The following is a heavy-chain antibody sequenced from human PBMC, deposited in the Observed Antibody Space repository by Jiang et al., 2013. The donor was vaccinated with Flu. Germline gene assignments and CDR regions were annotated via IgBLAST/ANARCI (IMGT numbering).Heavy chain of an antibody. D-gene: IGHD4-17*01. CDR3: ARADGDLAYFDY. Sequence: SGSGLVKPSQTLSLTCAVSDGSISSGGYSWSWIRQPPGKGLEWIGYIYHSGSTYYNPSLKSRVTISVDRSKNQFSLKLSSVTAADTAVYYCARADGDLAYFDYWGQGTLVTVSS. V-gene: IGHV4-30-2*01. CDR1: DGSISSGGYS. CDR2: IYHSGST. J-gene: IGHJ4*02.